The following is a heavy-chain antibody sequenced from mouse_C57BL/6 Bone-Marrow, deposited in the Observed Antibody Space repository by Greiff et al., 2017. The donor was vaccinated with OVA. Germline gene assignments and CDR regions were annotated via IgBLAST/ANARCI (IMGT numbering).Heavy chain of an antibody. CDR1: GFTFSDYG. D-gene: IGHD2-4*01. J-gene: IGHJ2*01. V-gene: IGHV5-17*01. Sequence: EVKLMESGGGLVKPGGSLKLSCAASGFTFSDYGMHWVRQAPEKGLEWVAYISSGSSTIYYADTVKGRFTISRDNAKNTLFLQMTSLRSEDTAMYYCAKEDYDYDAYYFDYWGQGTTLTVSS. CDR3: AKEDYDYDAYYFDY. CDR2: ISSGSSTI.